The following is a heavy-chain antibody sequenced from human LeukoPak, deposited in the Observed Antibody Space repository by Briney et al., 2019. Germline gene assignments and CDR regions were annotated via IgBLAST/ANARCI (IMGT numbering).Heavy chain of an antibody. CDR3: ARGPPYYYDSSGYDY. CDR2: IIPIFGTA. V-gene: IGHV1-69*05. CDR1: GGTFSSYA. D-gene: IGHD3-22*01. J-gene: IGHJ4*02. Sequence: SVKVSCKASGGTFSSYAISWVRQAPGQGLEWMGGIIPIFGTANYAQKFQGRVTITTDESTSTAYMELSSLRSEDTAVYYYARGPPYYYDSSGYDYWGQGTLVTVSS.